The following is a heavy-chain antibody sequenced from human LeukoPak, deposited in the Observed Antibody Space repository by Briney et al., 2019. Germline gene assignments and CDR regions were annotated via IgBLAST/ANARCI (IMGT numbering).Heavy chain of an antibody. CDR3: ARPLRVAWSGYSSVMVY. V-gene: IGHV1-8*01. CDR2: MNPNSSNT. J-gene: IGHJ4*02. CDR1: GYTFTSYD. Sequence: GASVKVSCKASGYTFTSYDINWVRQATGQGLEWMGWMNPNSSNTGYAQKFQGRVTMTRNTSISTAYMELSSLRSEDTAVYYCARPLRVAWSGYSSVMVYWGQGTLVTVSS. D-gene: IGHD3-3*01.